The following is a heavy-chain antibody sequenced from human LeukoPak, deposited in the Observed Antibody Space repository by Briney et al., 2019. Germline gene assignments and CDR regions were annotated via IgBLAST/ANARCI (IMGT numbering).Heavy chain of an antibody. Sequence: SQTLSLICAISGDSVSSNSAAWNWIRQSPSRGLEWLGRTYYRSKWYNDYAVSVKSRITINPDTSKNQFSLQLTSVTPEDTAVYYCARVRAAAGPMYYYGMDVWGQGTTVTVSS. CDR1: GDSVSSNSAA. CDR2: TYYRSKWYN. V-gene: IGHV6-1*01. CDR3: ARVRAAAGPMYYYGMDV. J-gene: IGHJ6*02. D-gene: IGHD6-13*01.